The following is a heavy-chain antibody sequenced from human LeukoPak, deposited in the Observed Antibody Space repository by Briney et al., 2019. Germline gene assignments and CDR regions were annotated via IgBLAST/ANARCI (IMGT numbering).Heavy chain of an antibody. Sequence: GGSLRLSCAASGFTFSNYWIHWVRQAPGKGLVWVSRITSDESSTKDADSVKGRFTTSRDNVNNMVYLQMNNLRVEDTAVYFCARDLGTGTPFDFWGQGTLVTVSS. D-gene: IGHD1-14*01. CDR3: ARDLGTGTPFDF. J-gene: IGHJ5*01. CDR2: ITSDESST. CDR1: GFTFSNYW. V-gene: IGHV3-74*01.